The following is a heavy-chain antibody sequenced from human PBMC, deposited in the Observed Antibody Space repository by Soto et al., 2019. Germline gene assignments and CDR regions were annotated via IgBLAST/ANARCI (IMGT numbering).Heavy chain of an antibody. CDR1: GDSMIYSY. Sequence: PSETQSLTSTFSGDSMIYSYWIWIRLLPGKGLEWVGYIYYSGSTSYNPSLRRRVIMSVDTSKRQFSLQLKSVTAADTAIYYCARTVLGPDILADQFVDYYYYMDVWGQGTTLTVSS. D-gene: IGHD3-9*01. CDR3: ARTVLGPDILADQFVDYYYYMDV. CDR2: IYYSGST. J-gene: IGHJ6*03. V-gene: IGHV4-59*08.